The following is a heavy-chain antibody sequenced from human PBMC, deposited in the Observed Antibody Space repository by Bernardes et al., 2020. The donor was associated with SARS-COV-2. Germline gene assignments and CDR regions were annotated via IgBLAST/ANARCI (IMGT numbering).Heavy chain of an antibody. D-gene: IGHD2-8*02. CDR1: QFIFSGYN. CDR3: VRDLWSDRGAKSAPCGY. J-gene: IGHJ4*02. CDR2: ISSSGTTI. V-gene: IGHV3-48*01. Sequence: GGSLRLSCAASQFIFSGYNMNWVRQAPGKGLEWISYISSSGTTIQYADSVKGRFIISRDNAQNSLYLQMNSLRVDDTAVYYCVRDLWSDRGAKSAPCGYWGQGTLVTVSS.